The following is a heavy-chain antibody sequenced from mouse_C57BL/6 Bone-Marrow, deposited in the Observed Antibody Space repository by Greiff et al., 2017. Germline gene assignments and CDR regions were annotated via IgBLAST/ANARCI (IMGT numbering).Heavy chain of an antibody. CDR3: ARSNAWFAY. J-gene: IGHJ3*01. CDR1: GYTFTDYY. V-gene: IGHV1-26*01. D-gene: IGHD2-5*01. CDR2: INPNNGGT. Sequence: VQLQQSGPELVKPGASVKISCKASGYTFTDYYMNWVKQSHGKSLEWIGDINPNNGGTSYNQKFKGKATLTVDKSSSTAYMELRILTSEVSAVYYCARSNAWFAYWGQGTLVTVSA.